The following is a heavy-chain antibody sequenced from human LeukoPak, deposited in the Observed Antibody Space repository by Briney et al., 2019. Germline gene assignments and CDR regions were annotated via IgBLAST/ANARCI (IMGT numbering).Heavy chain of an antibody. CDR1: GFTVSSNY. Sequence: GGSLRLSCAASGFTVSSNYMSWVRQAPGKGLEWVSVIYSGGSTYYADSVKGRFTISRDNSKNTLYLQMNSLRAEDTAVYYCAREGRLRYFDWSRDAFDIWGQGTMVTVSS. CDR2: IYSGGST. J-gene: IGHJ3*02. CDR3: AREGRLRYFDWSRDAFDI. V-gene: IGHV3-66*01. D-gene: IGHD3-9*01.